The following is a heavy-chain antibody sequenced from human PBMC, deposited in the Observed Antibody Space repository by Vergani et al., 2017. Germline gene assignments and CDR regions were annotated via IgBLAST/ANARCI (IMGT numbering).Heavy chain of an antibody. V-gene: IGHV3-33*01. J-gene: IGHJ5*02. CDR2: TWYDGNNK. D-gene: IGHD1-14*01. CDR3: ARDMRLLYNRFDP. Sequence: QVQLVEAGGGVVQPGRSLRLSCAASGFTFNQYGMHWVRQAPGKGLEWVAVTWYDGNNKQYADSVKGRFTITRDNSKSMMYLQMNSLGDEDTGVYYCARDMRLLYNRFDPWGQGTLVTVSS. CDR1: GFTFNQYG.